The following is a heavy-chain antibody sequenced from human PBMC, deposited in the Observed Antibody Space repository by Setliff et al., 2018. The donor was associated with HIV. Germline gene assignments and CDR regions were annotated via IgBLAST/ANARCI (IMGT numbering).Heavy chain of an antibody. D-gene: IGHD1-1*01. CDR3: ARDIGITTTGKGWFEP. J-gene: IGHJ5*02. CDR1: GYTFTSY. Sequence: GASVKVSCKASGYTFTSYIHWVRQAPGQGLECMGMINPSGGGTSYAQKFQGRVTMTRDTSTSTVYMELSSLRSEDTAVYYCARDIGITTTGKGWFEPWGQGTQVTVSS. CDR2: INPSGGGT. V-gene: IGHV1-46*01.